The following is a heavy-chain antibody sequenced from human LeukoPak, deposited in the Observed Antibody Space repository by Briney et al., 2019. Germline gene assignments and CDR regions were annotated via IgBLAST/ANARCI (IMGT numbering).Heavy chain of an antibody. V-gene: IGHV3-30*02. CDR3: ARDRYYDSSGYSYYYGMDV. J-gene: IGHJ6*02. D-gene: IGHD3-22*01. CDR2: IRYDGSNK. Sequence: GGSLRLSCAASGFTFSSYGMHWVRQAPGKGLEWVAFIRYDGSNKYYADSVKGRFTISRGNAKNSLYLQMNSLRAGDTAVYYCARDRYYDSSGYSYYYGMDVWGQGTTVTVSS. CDR1: GFTFSSYG.